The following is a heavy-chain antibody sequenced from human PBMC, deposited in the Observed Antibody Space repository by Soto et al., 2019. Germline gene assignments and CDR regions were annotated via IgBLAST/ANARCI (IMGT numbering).Heavy chain of an antibody. Sequence: SETLSLTCTVSGGSISSYYWSWIRQPPGKGLEWIGYIYYSGSTNYNPSLKSRVTISVDTSKNQFSLKLSSVTAADTAVYYCARGLTGTTFDYWGQGNLVTVSS. CDR1: GGSISSYY. J-gene: IGHJ4*02. CDR3: ARGLTGTTFDY. CDR2: IYYSGST. V-gene: IGHV4-59*01. D-gene: IGHD1-7*01.